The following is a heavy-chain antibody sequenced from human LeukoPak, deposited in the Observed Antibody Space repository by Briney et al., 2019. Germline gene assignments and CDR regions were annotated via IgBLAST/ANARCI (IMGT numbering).Heavy chain of an antibody. CDR1: GYTFTAYY. Sequence: APVTVTFTASGYTFTAYYMHRVRQAPGQGLEWMGWIDSKYGDTKYAQKFRSRLTITRDTSIGIAYMELRSLISDDTAVYYCASEDYCSGGRRSLQRVAIWGQGTPVTVSS. CDR3: ASEDYCSGGRRSLQRVAI. J-gene: IGHJ4*02. D-gene: IGHD2-15*01. V-gene: IGHV1-2*02. CDR2: IDSKYGDT.